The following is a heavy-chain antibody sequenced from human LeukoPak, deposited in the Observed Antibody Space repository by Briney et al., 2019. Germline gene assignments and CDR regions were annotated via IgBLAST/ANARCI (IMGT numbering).Heavy chain of an antibody. V-gene: IGHV4-4*07. CDR2: IYSSGST. J-gene: IGHJ4*02. Sequence: PSETLSLTCTVSGGSISIYYWSWIRQPAGKGLEWIGRIYSSGSTNYNPSLKSRVTISVDTSKNQFSLKLSSVTAADTAVYYCARGRNIVVVPAAPKRYFDYWGQGTLVTVSS. D-gene: IGHD2-2*01. CDR3: ARGRNIVVVPAAPKRYFDY. CDR1: GGSISIYY.